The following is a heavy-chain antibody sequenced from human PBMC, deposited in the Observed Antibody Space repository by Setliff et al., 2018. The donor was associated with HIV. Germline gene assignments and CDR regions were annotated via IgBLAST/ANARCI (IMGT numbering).Heavy chain of an antibody. J-gene: IGHJ3*02. CDR2: IYWDDDE. Sequence: SGPTLVNPTQTLTLTCTFSGFSLSTSGVGVGWIRQPPGKALEWLALIYWDDDERYSPSLKSRFTIAKDTSKNQVVLTMTNMDPVDTATYYCAHRRPVYAFDIWGQGTLVTVSS. D-gene: IGHD3-16*01. CDR3: AHRRPVYAFDI. CDR1: GFSLSTSGVG. V-gene: IGHV2-5*02.